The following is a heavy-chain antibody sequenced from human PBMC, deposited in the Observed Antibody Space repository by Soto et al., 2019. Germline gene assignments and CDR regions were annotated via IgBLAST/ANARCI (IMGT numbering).Heavy chain of an antibody. CDR3: ASYPYYDILTGYFEL. D-gene: IGHD3-9*01. J-gene: IGHJ5*02. CDR1: GDSISDDNYY. V-gene: IGHV4-61*01. Sequence: SETLSLTCTVSGDSISDDNYYWAWVRQPPGKGLEWIGYIYYSGSTNYNPSLKSRVTISVDTSKNQFSLKLSSVTAADTAVYYCASYPYYDILTGYFELWGHGTLVTVS. CDR2: IYYSGST.